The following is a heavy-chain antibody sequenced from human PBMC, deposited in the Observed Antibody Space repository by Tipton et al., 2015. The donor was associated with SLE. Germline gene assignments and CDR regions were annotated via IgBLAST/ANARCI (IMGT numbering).Heavy chain of an antibody. CDR1: GYTFSSHG. D-gene: IGHD3-9*01. V-gene: IGHV1-18*01. CDR2: INPYNGNT. Sequence: QLVQSGAEVKKPGASVKVSCKASGYTFSSHGISWVRQAPGQGLEWMGWINPYNGNTKDAQNFQGRVTMTTDTSTNTVYMELRSLRSDDAAVYYCARGGPDWGYYYYMDVWGKGTTVTVSS. CDR3: ARGGPDWGYYYYMDV. J-gene: IGHJ6*03.